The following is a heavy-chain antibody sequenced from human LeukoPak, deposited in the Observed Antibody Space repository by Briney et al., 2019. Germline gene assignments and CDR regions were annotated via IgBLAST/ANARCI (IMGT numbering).Heavy chain of an antibody. CDR1: GDSISSYY. CDR3: ARVVVHGHSDF. V-gene: IGHV4-59*08. J-gene: IGHJ4*02. D-gene: IGHD3-16*02. Sequence: SETLSLTCSVSGDSISSYYWSWIRQPPKKGLEWIGYVHSSGITKYNPSLKSRVTISLDTSKNQFSLRMNSVTAADTAVYYCARVVVHGHSDFWGQGTLVTVSS. CDR2: VHSSGIT.